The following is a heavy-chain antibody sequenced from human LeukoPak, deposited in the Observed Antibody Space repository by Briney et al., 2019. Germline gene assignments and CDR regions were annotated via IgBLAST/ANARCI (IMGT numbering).Heavy chain of an antibody. D-gene: IGHD4-17*01. Sequence: PGGFLRLSCAASGFTFSSYAMHWVRQAPGKGLEWVAVISYDGSNKYYADSVKGRFTISRDNSKNTLYLQMNSLRAEDTAVYYCARGSYGDYEYWGQGTLVTVSS. V-gene: IGHV3-30-3*01. CDR2: ISYDGSNK. CDR1: GFTFSSYA. CDR3: ARGSYGDYEY. J-gene: IGHJ4*02.